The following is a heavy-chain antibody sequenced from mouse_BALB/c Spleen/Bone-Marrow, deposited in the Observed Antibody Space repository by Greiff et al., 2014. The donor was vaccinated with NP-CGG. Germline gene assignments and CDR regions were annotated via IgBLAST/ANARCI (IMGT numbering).Heavy chain of an antibody. CDR2: IDTSDSYT. CDR3: ARGGHDFSLDY. CDR1: GYTFTDNW. D-gene: IGHD2-4*01. J-gene: IGHJ4*01. Sequence: QVQLQQSGAELGTPGASVKMSCKASGYTFTDNWIYWVKQRPGQGLEWIGAIDTSDSYTNYNQKFMGKASLTVDASSSTAYVQVSSLTSDDSAVYYCARGGHDFSLDYWGQGTSVTVSS. V-gene: IGHV1-69*02.